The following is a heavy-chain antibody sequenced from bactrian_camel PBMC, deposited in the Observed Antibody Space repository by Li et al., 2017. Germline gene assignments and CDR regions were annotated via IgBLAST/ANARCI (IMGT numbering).Heavy chain of an antibody. Sequence: HVQLVESGGGSVQAGGSLRLSCAASGVSYSSFCMGWFRQAPGKEREAVATHDSSGSTTYADSVKGRFTISKDNAKNTLNLQMNSLKHEDTAMYYCAAEKVTFGFCLETQSAYEYWGQ. CDR2: HDSSGST. D-gene: IGHD1*01. CDR3: AAEKVTFGFCLETQSAYEY. V-gene: IGHV3S53*01. J-gene: IGHJ4*01. CDR1: GVSYSSFC.